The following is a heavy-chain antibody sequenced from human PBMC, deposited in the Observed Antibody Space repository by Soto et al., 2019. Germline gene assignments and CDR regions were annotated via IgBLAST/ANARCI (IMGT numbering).Heavy chain of an antibody. Sequence: SVKVSCKASGGTFSSYAISWVRQAPGQGLEWMGGIIPIFGTANYYNPSLRSRVTISVDTSKNQFSLKLSSVTAADTAVFYCARHYSSGSRNWFDPWGQGTLVTVSS. V-gene: IGHV1-69*06. CDR3: ARHYSSGSRNWFDP. D-gene: IGHD6-19*01. J-gene: IGHJ5*02. CDR1: GGTFSSYA. CDR2: IIPIFGTA.